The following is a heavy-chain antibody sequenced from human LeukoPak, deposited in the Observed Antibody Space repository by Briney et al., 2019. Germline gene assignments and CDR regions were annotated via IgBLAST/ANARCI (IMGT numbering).Heavy chain of an antibody. CDR2: IYSGGST. CDR3: ARDSEQQLVKSYFDY. V-gene: IGHV3-53*01. D-gene: IGHD6-13*01. CDR1: GFTVSSNY. J-gene: IGHJ4*02. Sequence: GGSLRLSCAASGFTVSSNYMSWVRQAPGKGLEWVSVIYSGGSTYYADSVKGRFTISRDNSKNTLYLQMNSLRAEDTAVYYCARDSEQQLVKSYFDYWGQGTLVTVSS.